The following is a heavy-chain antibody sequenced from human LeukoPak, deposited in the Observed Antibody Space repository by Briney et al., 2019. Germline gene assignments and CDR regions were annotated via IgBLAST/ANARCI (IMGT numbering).Heavy chain of an antibody. CDR2: ISGSGGST. V-gene: IGHV3-23*01. Sequence: GGSLRLSCALSRFTLSSYGMSWVRQAPGTGLEWGSAISGSGGSTYYADSVKGRFTISRDNSKNTRYLQMNSLRAEDTAVYYCAKQGGSYSGSLDYWGQGTLVTVSS. J-gene: IGHJ4*02. CDR1: RFTLSSYG. D-gene: IGHD1-26*01. CDR3: AKQGGSYSGSLDY.